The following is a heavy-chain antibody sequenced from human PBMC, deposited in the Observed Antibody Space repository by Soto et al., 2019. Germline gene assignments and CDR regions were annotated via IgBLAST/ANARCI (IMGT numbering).Heavy chain of an antibody. D-gene: IGHD5-18*01. CDR3: ALFVDTAMALDY. CDR1: GFTFSNAW. Sequence: EVQLVESGGGLVKPGGSLRLSCAASGFTFSNAWMSWVRQAPGKGLEWVGRIKSKTDGGTTDYAAPVKGRFTISRDNAKNSLYLQMNSLRAEDTAVYYCALFVDTAMALDYWGQGTLVTVSS. V-gene: IGHV3-15*01. J-gene: IGHJ4*02. CDR2: IKSKTDGGTT.